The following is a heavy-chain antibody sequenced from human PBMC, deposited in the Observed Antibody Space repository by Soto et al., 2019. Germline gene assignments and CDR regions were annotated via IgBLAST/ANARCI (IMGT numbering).Heavy chain of an antibody. CDR1: GFTFSSYG. Sequence: PGESLKISCAASGFTFSSYGMHWVRQAPGKGLEWVAVISYDGSNKYYADSVKGRFTISRDNSKNTLYLQMNRLRAEDTAVYYCAKEDNYDSSGNWGQGTLVTVSS. V-gene: IGHV3-30*18. CDR3: AKEDNYDSSGN. CDR2: ISYDGSNK. D-gene: IGHD3-22*01. J-gene: IGHJ4*02.